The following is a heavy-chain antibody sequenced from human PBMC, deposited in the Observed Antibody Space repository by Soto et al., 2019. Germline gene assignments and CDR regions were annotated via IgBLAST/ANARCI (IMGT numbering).Heavy chain of an antibody. CDR3: AKGIRWEWGQNWFDS. CDR1: GFTFSRFA. D-gene: IGHD3-3*01. V-gene: IGHV3-23*01. J-gene: IGHJ5*01. CDR2: IRGDGDTT. Sequence: GGSLRLSCAVSGFTFSRFAMSWVRQAPGKGLEWVSAIRGDGDTTSYADSVKGRFTISRDNSKNTLYLQMKTLTAEDTAVYYCAKGIRWEWGQNWFDSWATEPWSPSPQ.